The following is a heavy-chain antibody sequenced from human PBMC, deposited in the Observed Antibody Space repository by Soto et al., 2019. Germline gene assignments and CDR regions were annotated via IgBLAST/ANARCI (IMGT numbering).Heavy chain of an antibody. CDR3: AKDSGPNYDFWSGYYNYYYYGMDV. V-gene: IGHV3-30*18. Sequence: GGSLRLSCAASGFTFSSYGMHWVRQAPGKGLGWVAVISYDGSNKYYADSVKGRFTISRDNSKNTLYLQMNSLRAEDTAVYYCAKDSGPNYDFWSGYYNYYYYGMDVWGQGTTVTVSS. CDR2: ISYDGSNK. CDR1: GFTFSSYG. J-gene: IGHJ6*02. D-gene: IGHD3-3*01.